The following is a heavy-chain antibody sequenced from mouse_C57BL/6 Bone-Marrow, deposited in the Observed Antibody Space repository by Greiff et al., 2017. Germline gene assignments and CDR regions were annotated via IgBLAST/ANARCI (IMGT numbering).Heavy chain of an antibody. V-gene: IGHV1-69*01. CDR2: IDPSDSYT. Sequence: QVQLQQPGAELVMPGASVKLSCKASGYTFTSYWMHWVKQRPGQGLEWIGEIDPSDSYTNYNQKFKGKSTLTVDKSSSTAYMQLSSLTSEDSEVYYCTRTFITTVVAGSYYAMDYWGQGTSVTVSS. CDR3: TRTFITTVVAGSYYAMDY. J-gene: IGHJ4*01. D-gene: IGHD1-1*01. CDR1: GYTFTSYW.